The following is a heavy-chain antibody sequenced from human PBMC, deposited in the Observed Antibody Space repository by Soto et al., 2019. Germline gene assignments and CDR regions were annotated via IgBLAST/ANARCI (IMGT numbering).Heavy chain of an antibody. J-gene: IGHJ6*02. CDR3: ARDRNGDYDHYYYGMDV. CDR2: IYYSGST. Sequence: SSETLSLTCTVSGGSISSYYWSWVRQPPGKGLEWIGYIYYSGSTNYNPSLKSRVIISVDTSKNQFSLKLSSVTAADTAVYYCARDRNGDYDHYYYGMDVWGQGTTVTVSS. D-gene: IGHD4-17*01. CDR1: GGSISSYY. V-gene: IGHV4-59*01.